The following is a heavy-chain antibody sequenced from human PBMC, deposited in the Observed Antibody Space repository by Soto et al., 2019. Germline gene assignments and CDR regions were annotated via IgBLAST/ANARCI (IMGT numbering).Heavy chain of an antibody. Sequence: SETLSLTCTVSGGSISSGGYYWSWIRQHPGKGLEWIGYIYYGGSTYYNPSISTAYMELSGLRSDDTAIYFCATSTYDDFWSGSYWGQGTLVTVSS. CDR3: Y. J-gene: IGHJ4*02. D-gene: IGHD3-3*01. CDR1: GGSISSGGYY. CDR2: IYYGGST. V-gene: IGHV4-31*01.